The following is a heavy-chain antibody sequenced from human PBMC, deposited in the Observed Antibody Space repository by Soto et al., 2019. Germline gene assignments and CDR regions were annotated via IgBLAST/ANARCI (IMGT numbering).Heavy chain of an antibody. D-gene: IGHD6-19*01. CDR1: GGTFSSYA. CDR2: IIPIFGTA. V-gene: IGHV1-69*12. Sequence: QVQLVQSGAEVKKPGSSVKVSCKASGGTFSSYAISWVRQAPGQGLEWMGGIIPIFGTANYAKKVQSRVTITADESTSTAYMELSSLRSYDTAVYYCASAVAKYYYYGMDVWGQGTTVTVSS. J-gene: IGHJ6*02. CDR3: ASAVAKYYYYGMDV.